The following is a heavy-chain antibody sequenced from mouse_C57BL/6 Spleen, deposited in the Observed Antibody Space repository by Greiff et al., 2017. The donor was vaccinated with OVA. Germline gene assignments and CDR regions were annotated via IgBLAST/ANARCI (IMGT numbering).Heavy chain of an antibody. CDR1: GYSFTGYY. D-gene: IGHD1-1*01. V-gene: IGHV1-42*01. J-gene: IGHJ1*03. CDR2: INPSTGGT. CDR3: AGRSGSSPYWYFDV. Sequence: VHVKQSGPELVKPGASVKISCKASGYSFTGYYMNWVKQSPEKSLEWIGEINPSTGGTTYNQKFKAKATLTVDKSSSTAYMQLKSLTSEDSAVYYCAGRSGSSPYWYFDVWGTGTTVTVSS.